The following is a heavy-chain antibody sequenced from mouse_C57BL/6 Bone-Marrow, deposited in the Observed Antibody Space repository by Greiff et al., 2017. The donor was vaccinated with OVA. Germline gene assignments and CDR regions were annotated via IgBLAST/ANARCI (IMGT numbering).Heavy chain of an antibody. D-gene: IGHD2-3*01. CDR2: INSDGGST. Sequence: EVNLVESGGGLVQPGESLKLSCESNEYEFPSHDMSWVRKTPEKRLELVAAINSDGGSTYYPDTMARRFIISRDNTKKTLYLQMSSLRSEDTALYYCARRCDGYHWYFDVWGTGTTVTVSS. CDR1: EYEFPSHD. CDR3: ARRCDGYHWYFDV. V-gene: IGHV5-2*03. J-gene: IGHJ1*03.